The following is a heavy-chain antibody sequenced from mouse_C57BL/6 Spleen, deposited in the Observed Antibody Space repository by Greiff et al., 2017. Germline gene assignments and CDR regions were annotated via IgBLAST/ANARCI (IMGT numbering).Heavy chain of an antibody. D-gene: IGHD1-1*01. CDR3: ARSYYGSSYVGYFDV. CDR2: IRNKANGYTT. Sequence: VQLKESGGGLVQPGGSLSLSCAASGFTFTDYYMSWVRQPPGKALEWLGFIRNKANGYTTEYSASVKGRFTISRDNSQSILYLQMNALRAEDSATYYCARSYYGSSYVGYFDVWGTGTTVTVSS. J-gene: IGHJ1*03. CDR1: GFTFTDYY. V-gene: IGHV7-3*01.